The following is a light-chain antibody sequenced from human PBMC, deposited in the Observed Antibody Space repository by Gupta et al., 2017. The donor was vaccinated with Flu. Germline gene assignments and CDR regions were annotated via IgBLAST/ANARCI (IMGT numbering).Light chain of an antibody. Sequence: CGAASVGDRVTFKWRWSQGISSGIAWYQQKPGTGSTLVFHAASSVHRGVPARVSCSGSGTGFTLTISSLRPDDFAMDVCRSANDFTHGLTLGPGTKVEIK. CDR2: AAS. V-gene: IGKV1D-12*01. CDR1: QGISSG. J-gene: IGKJ3*01. CDR3: RSANDFTHGLT.